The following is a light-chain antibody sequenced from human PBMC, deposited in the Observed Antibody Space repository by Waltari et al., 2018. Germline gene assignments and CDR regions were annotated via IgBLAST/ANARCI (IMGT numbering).Light chain of an antibody. CDR3: QQYNNWPPGT. Sequence: EKVMTQSPATLSVSPGERATPPCRTSETVSTNLAWYQHKSGQAPRLLIYAASTRATGIPARFSGSGSGTEFTLTISSLQSEDFAVYYCQQYNNWPPGTFGQGTKLEI. CDR1: ETVSTN. J-gene: IGKJ2*01. V-gene: IGKV3-15*01. CDR2: AAS.